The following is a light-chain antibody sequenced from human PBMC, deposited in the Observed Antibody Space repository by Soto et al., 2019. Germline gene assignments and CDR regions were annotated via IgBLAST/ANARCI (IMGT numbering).Light chain of an antibody. CDR1: QSVSSY. V-gene: IGKV3-11*01. J-gene: IGKJ5*01. CDR2: DAS. Sequence: ELVLTQSPAALPLSPGVRATFACRASQSVSSYLAWFQPNPGQAPRLLINDASHRATGMAARFIGSGSRTDFTLTISSLEPEDFAVYYCQQHTNWPPSITFGQGTRLEIK. CDR3: QQHTNWPPSIT.